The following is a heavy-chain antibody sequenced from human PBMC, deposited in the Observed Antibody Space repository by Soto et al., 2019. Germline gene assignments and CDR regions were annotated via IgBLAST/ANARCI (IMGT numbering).Heavy chain of an antibody. J-gene: IGHJ6*01. CDR1: GGPFSSFA. V-gene: IGHV1-69*13. Sequence: GGSGKVCFKACGGPFSSFAINWVRQAPGQGPEWMGGTIPILGTANYAQKFHGRVTIIAYETTNTASLELTSLRSEDTAVYYCARGNALDIWGQGTTVTVSS. CDR2: TIPILGTA. CDR3: ARGNALDI.